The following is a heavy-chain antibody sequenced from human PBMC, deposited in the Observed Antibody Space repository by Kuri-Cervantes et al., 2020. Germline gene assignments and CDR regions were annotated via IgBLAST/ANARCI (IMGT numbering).Heavy chain of an antibody. J-gene: IGHJ4*02. Sequence: GGSLRLSCAASGFTVSSNYMSWVRQAPGKGLEWVSGISWNSGSIGYADSVKGRFTISRDNSKNTLYLQMNSLRAEDTAVYYCADERYDTGDYWGQGTLVTVSS. CDR2: ISWNSGSI. V-gene: IGHV3-66*03. CDR1: GFTVSSNY. CDR3: ADERYDTGDY. D-gene: IGHD3-3*01.